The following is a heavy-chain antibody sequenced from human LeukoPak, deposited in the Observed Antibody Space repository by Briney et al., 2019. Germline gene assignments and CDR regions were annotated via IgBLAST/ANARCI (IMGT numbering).Heavy chain of an antibody. V-gene: IGHV3-66*01. CDR1: GLTVSNNY. CDR2: LYVDGST. Sequence: GGSLRLSCAASGLTVSNNYLSWVRQAPGKGLEWVSVLYVDGSTYYADSVKGRFTISRDNSKNMMYLQMNSLRADDTAVYYCARDESSRHLDYWGPGTLVTVSS. J-gene: IGHJ4*02. CDR3: ARDESSRHLDY.